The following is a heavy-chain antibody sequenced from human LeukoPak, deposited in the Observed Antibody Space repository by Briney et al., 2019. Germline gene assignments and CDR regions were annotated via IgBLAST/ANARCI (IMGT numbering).Heavy chain of an antibody. CDR3: AKDGPTVVSPHDY. Sequence: GGSLRLSCAASGFTFISYAMSWVRQAPRKGLEWVSTIGGSGISTYYADSVKGRFTISRDTSKNTLSLQMDSLRAEDTAVYYCAKDGPTVVSPHDYWGQGTLVTVSS. V-gene: IGHV3-23*01. CDR2: IGGSGIST. CDR1: GFTFISYA. J-gene: IGHJ4*02. D-gene: IGHD4-23*01.